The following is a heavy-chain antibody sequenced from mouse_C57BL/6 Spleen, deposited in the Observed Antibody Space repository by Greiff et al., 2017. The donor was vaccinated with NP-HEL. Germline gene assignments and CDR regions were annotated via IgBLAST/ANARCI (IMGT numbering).Heavy chain of an antibody. J-gene: IGHJ4*01. D-gene: IGHD4-1*01. V-gene: IGHV6-3*01. Sequence: EVKVEESGGGLVQPGGSMKLSCVASGFTFSNYWMNWVRQSPEKGLEWVAQIRLKSDNYATHYAESVKGRFTISRDDSKSSVYLPMNNLRAEDTGIYYCTGRWDLYYAMDYWGQGTSVTVSS. CDR2: IRLKSDNYAT. CDR1: GFTFSNYW. CDR3: TGRWDLYYAMDY.